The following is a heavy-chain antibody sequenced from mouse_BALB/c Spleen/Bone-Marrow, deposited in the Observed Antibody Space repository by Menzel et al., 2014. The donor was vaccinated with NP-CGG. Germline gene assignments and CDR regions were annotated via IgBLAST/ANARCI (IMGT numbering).Heavy chain of an antibody. Sequence: EVRLVEPGGDLVKPGGSLKLSCPVSGSTFSSYGMSLVRQTPDKRLEWVATINSGGTYTYYPDSVKGRFTISRDNAKNPMYLKINSLKSVDAAMYYCTRGGNWHVRRSFDVWGAGTPVTVSS. CDR2: INSGGTYT. V-gene: IGHV5-6*02. CDR1: GSTFSSYG. CDR3: TRGGNWHVRRSFDV. D-gene: IGHD4-1*01. J-gene: IGHJ1*01.